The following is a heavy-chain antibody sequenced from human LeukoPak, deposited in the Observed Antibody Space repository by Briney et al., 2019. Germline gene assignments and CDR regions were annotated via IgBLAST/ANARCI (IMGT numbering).Heavy chain of an antibody. CDR2: ISYYGGNQ. CDR3: AKSESGYNDYVSGGFDY. J-gene: IGHJ4*02. V-gene: IGHV3-30*18. Sequence: PGRSLRLSCAASGFTFSYYGMHWVRQAPGKGLEWVAVISYYGGNQYYVDSVKGRFTISRGNSKNTLYLQMISLRVEDTAVYYCAKSESGYNDYVSGGFDYWGQGTLVTVSS. D-gene: IGHD5-12*01. CDR1: GFTFSYYG.